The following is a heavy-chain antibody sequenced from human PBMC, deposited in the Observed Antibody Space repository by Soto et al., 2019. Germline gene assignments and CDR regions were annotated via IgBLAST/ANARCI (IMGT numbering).Heavy chain of an antibody. D-gene: IGHD4-17*01. V-gene: IGHV5-51*01. J-gene: IGHJ6*02. CDR2: IHPGVSDI. CDR1: GFSFSRYT. Sequence: GESLKISCVGSGFSFSRYTVGWVRQVPGKGLEWMGVIHPGVSDIVYSPSFQGQVTISADKFISTAYLQWSSLKASDTAMYYCTLSYGDSYYYYYGMDVWGQGTTVTVSS. CDR3: TLSYGDSYYYYYGMDV.